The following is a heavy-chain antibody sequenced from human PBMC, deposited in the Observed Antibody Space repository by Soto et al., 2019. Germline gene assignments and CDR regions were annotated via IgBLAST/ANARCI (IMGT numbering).Heavy chain of an antibody. Sequence: TSETLSLTCAVYGGSFSGYYWSWIRQPPGKGLEWIGEINHSGSTNYNPSLKSRVTTSVDTSKNQFSLKLSSVTAADTAVYYCARARYCSSTSCPYYYYGMDVWGQGTTVTVSS. CDR2: INHSGST. J-gene: IGHJ6*02. CDR3: ARARYCSSTSCPYYYYGMDV. CDR1: GGSFSGYY. V-gene: IGHV4-34*01. D-gene: IGHD2-2*01.